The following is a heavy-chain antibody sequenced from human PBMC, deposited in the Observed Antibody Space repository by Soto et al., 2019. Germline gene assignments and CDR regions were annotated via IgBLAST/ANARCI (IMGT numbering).Heavy chain of an antibody. D-gene: IGHD1-26*01. CDR2: ISSSGTTI. J-gene: IGHJ4*02. CDR3: ARDPAYDSGSYFQPDY. V-gene: IGHV3-48*04. CDR1: GFTFSSYS. Sequence: GGSLRLSCAASGFTFSSYSMNWVRQAPGKGLEWVSYISSSGTTIFYADSVQGRFTISRDNAKKSLYLEINSLRAEDTAVYYCARDPAYDSGSYFQPDYWGQGTLVTVSS.